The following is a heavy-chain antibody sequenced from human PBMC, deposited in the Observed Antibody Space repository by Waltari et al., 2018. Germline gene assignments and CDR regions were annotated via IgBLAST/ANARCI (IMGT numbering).Heavy chain of an antibody. J-gene: IGHJ3*02. CDR2: ISYDGSNK. CDR1: GFTFSSYA. CDR3: ARDGKYSSSWYEEGAFDI. V-gene: IGHV3-30-3*01. Sequence: QVQLVESGGGVVQPGRSLRLSCAASGFTFSSYAMHWGRPDPGQGLEWVAVISYDGSNKYYADSVKGRFTISRDNSKNTLYLQMNSLRAEDTAVYYCARDGKYSSSWYEEGAFDIWGQGTMVTVSS. D-gene: IGHD6-13*01.